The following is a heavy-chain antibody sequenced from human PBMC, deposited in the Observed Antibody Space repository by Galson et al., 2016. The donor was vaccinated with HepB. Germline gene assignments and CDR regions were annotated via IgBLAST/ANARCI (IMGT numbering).Heavy chain of an antibody. CDR1: GFLFPTYW. D-gene: IGHD6-13*01. J-gene: IGHJ4*02. Sequence: SLRLSCAGSGFLFPTYWMTWVRQAPGKGLEWVANIKQDGSERYYVVSVKGRFTISRDNAKSSLYLQMNSLRAEDTAVYFCARLFRAEAGTVDYWGQGTLVTVSS. CDR2: IKQDGSER. V-gene: IGHV3-7*01. CDR3: ARLFRAEAGTVDY.